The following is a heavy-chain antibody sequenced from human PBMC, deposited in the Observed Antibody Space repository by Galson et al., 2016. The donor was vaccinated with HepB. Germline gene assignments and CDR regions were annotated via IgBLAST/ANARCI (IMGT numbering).Heavy chain of an antibody. CDR2: INSDGSSR. CDR1: GFTFSSHW. D-gene: IGHD3-3*01. J-gene: IGHJ6*04. CDR3: AREIYGITIFGVAIGGYGMDV. Sequence: SLRLSCAASGFTFSSHWMHWVRQVPGKGLVWVSRINSDGSSRSYADSVKGRFTIPRDNAKNTMYLQVNSLRAEDTAVYYCAREIYGITIFGVAIGGYGMDVWGKGTTVTVSS. V-gene: IGHV3-74*01.